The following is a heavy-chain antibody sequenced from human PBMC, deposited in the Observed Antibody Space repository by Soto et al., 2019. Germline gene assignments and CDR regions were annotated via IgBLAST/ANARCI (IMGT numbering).Heavy chain of an antibody. CDR2: LSGGGATT. D-gene: IGHD2-21*01. Sequence: EVQLLESGGGQVQPGGSLRLSCPAPGSRFDINAMNWVRRAPGRGREGIAVLSGGGATTYHADSVKGRFSISRDNSKNTLFLNMANLRAEDTAVYYCGKASAAHNVVVVSSPRAAAFDFWGRGTLVTVSS. CDR3: GKASAAHNVVVVSSPRAAAFDF. J-gene: IGHJ4*02. CDR1: GSRFDINA. V-gene: IGHV3-23*01.